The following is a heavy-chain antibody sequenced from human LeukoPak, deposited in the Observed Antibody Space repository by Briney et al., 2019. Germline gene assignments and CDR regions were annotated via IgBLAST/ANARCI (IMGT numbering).Heavy chain of an antibody. J-gene: IGHJ4*02. Sequence: GRSLRLPCAASGFTFSSYGMHWVRQAPGKGLEWVAVIWYDGSNKYYADSVKGRFTISRDNSKNTLYLQMNSLRAEDTAVYYCARDLFVKQWLVPVGIDYWGQGTLVTVSS. CDR3: ARDLFVKQWLVPVGIDY. D-gene: IGHD6-19*01. CDR2: IWYDGSNK. CDR1: GFTFSSYG. V-gene: IGHV3-33*01.